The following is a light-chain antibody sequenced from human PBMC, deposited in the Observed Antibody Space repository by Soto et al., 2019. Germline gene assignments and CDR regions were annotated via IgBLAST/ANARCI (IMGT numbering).Light chain of an antibody. CDR3: SSFTSSINYV. CDR1: SSDVGGYNS. J-gene: IGLJ1*01. Sequence: QSALTHPASVCWSPGQSITISCTGTSSDVGGYNSVSWYRQDPGKAPKLMIYDVTNRPSGVSNRFSGSKSGNTASLTISGLQAEEEADYYCSSFTSSINYVFGTGTKVTVL. CDR2: DVT. V-gene: IGLV2-14*01.